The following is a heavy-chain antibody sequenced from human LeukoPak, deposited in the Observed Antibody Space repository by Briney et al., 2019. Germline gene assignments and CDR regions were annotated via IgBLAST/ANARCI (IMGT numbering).Heavy chain of an antibody. J-gene: IGHJ4*02. V-gene: IGHV3-23*01. CDR1: GFTFSSYG. CDR3: ASPAAAGTNNFDY. CDR2: ISGSGGST. Sequence: HSGGTQRLSCAASGFTFSSYGMSWVRQAPGKGLEWVSAISGSGGSTYYADSVEGRFTISRDNSKNTLYLQMNSLRAEDTAVYYCASPAAAGTNNFDYWGQGTLVTVSS. D-gene: IGHD6-13*01.